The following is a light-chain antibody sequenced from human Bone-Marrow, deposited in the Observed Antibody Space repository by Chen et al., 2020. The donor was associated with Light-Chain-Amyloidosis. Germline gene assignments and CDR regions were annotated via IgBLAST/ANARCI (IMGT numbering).Light chain of an antibody. J-gene: IGLJ3*02. CDR3: QVWDRSSDRPV. Sequence: YVLTQQYLVSVGARQTAPIACGGNNIGSTSVHWYQQTPGQAPLLVVYDDSDRPSGIPERLSGSNSGNTATLTISRVEAGDEADYYCQVWDRSSDRPVFGGGTKLTVL. CDR2: DDS. CDR1: NIGSTS. V-gene: IGLV3-21*02.